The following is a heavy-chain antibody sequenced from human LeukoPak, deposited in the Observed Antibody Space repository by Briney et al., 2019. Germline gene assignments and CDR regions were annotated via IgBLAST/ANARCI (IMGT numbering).Heavy chain of an antibody. CDR2: IYTSGST. V-gene: IGHV4-61*02. CDR3: AREEVQYYYYYYMDV. D-gene: IGHD1-1*01. CDR1: GGSISSGSHY. Sequence: SQTLSLTCTVSGGSISSGSHYWSWIRQPAGKGLEWIGRIYTSGSTNYNPSLKSRVTISVDTSKNQFSLKLSSVTAADTAVYYCAREEVQYYYYYYMDVWGKGTTVTVSS. J-gene: IGHJ6*03.